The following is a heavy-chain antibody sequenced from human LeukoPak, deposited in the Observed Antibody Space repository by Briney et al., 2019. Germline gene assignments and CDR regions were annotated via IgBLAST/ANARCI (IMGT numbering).Heavy chain of an antibody. J-gene: IGHJ5*02. CDR1: GGTFSSYA. CDR3: ARGRCSGGSCYSGYWFDP. CDR2: IIPIFGTA. Sequence: SVKVSCKASGGTFSSYAISWVRQAPGQGLEWMGGIIPIFGTANYAQKFQGRVTITADESTSTAYMELSSLRSEDTAVYYCARGRCSGGSCYSGYWFDPWGQGTLVTVSS. V-gene: IGHV1-69*13. D-gene: IGHD2-15*01.